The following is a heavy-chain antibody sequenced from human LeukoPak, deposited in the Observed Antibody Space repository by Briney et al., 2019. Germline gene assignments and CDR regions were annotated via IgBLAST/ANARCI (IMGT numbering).Heavy chain of an antibody. D-gene: IGHD6-19*01. J-gene: IGHJ4*02. Sequence: SQTLSLTCAISGDSVSSNSAAWNWIRQSPSRGLEWLGRTYYRYKWYNDYAVAVKSRITINPDPSQNQFSLQVNSVAPEDTAVYYCARYSSDGRLFDYWCQGTLVTVSS. CDR1: GDSVSSNSAA. V-gene: IGHV6-1*01. CDR3: ARYSSDGRLFDY. CDR2: TYYRYKWYN.